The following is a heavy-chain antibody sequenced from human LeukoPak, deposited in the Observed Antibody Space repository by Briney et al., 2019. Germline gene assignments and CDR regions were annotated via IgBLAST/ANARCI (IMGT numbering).Heavy chain of an antibody. CDR2: IYYSGST. V-gene: IGHV4-39*07. Sequence: SETLSLTCSVSGGSISSSSYYWGWIRQPPGKGLEWIGGIYYSGSTYYNSSLKSRVTISVDTSNNQFSLKLSSVTAADTAVYYCASIYRRYFYYMDVWGKGTTVTVSS. CDR1: GGSISSSSYY. CDR3: ASIYRRYFYYMDV. J-gene: IGHJ6*03. D-gene: IGHD3-16*02.